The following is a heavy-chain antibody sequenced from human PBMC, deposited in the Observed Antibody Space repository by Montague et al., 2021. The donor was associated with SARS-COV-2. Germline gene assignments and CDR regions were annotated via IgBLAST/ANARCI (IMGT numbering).Heavy chain of an antibody. J-gene: IGHJ4*02. CDR1: GGSINRYY. CDR3: ARDGDYDYIWGSYRPYYFDN. D-gene: IGHD3-16*02. Sequence: SETLSLTCTVSGGSINRYYWSWIRQPAGEGLEWIGRIYTTGRTNSNPSLMSRVTMSVDTSKNQFSLNLSSVTAADTAIYYCARDGDYDYIWGSYRPYYFDNWGQGTLVTVSS. CDR2: IYTTGRT. V-gene: IGHV4-4*07.